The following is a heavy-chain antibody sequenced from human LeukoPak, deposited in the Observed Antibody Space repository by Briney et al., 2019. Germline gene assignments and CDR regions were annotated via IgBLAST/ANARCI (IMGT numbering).Heavy chain of an antibody. CDR2: INAGNGNT. Sequence: GGSLRLSCAASGFTFSSYGMHWVRQAPGQRLEWMGWINAGNGNTKYSQKFQGRVTITRDTSASTAYMELSSLRSEDTAVYYCARAVVTRSFDYWGQGTLVTVSS. CDR3: ARAVVTRSFDY. V-gene: IGHV1-3*01. D-gene: IGHD4-23*01. J-gene: IGHJ4*02. CDR1: GFTFSSYG.